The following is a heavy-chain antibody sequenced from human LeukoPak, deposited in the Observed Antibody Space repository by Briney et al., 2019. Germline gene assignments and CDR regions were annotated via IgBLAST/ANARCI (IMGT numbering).Heavy chain of an antibody. CDR1: RFTFSSYE. D-gene: IGHD4-23*01. CDR2: IRSSGSTI. CDR3: ARVNDYGGYDDAFDI. J-gene: IGHJ3*02. Sequence: PGGSLILSCAASRFTFSSYEMSWVRQAPGKGLEWGSYIRSSGSTIYSADYVKGRFTSPRDNAKDSVYVQMNRLRAEDTAVYYCARVNDYGGYDDAFDIWGQGTMVTVSS. V-gene: IGHV3-48*03.